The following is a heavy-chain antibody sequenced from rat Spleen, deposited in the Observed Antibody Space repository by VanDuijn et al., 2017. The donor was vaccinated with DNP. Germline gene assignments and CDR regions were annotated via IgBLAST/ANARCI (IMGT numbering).Heavy chain of an antibody. J-gene: IGHJ2*01. CDR1: GFSITSNY. V-gene: IGHV3-1*01. Sequence: EVQLQESGPGLVKPSQSLSLACSVTGFSITSNYWGWIRKFPGDKMEWIGNITYSGTTNFNPSLKSRISITRDTSKNQFFLQMNSVTTEDTGAYYCVRWVRALDYWGQGVMVTVSS. D-gene: IGHD4-1*01. CDR3: VRWVRALDY. CDR2: ITYSGTT.